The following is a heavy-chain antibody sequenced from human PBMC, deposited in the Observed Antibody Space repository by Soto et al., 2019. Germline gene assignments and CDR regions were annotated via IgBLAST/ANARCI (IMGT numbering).Heavy chain of an antibody. CDR2: IYYSGST. V-gene: IGHV4-39*01. Sequence: QLQLQESGPGLLKPSETLSLTCTVPGGSISSSSYYWGWFRQPPGKGRGWIGSIYYSGSTYYNPSLKSRVTISVDTSKNQFSLKLSSVTAADTAVYYCARLNFAVTTSDYWGQGTLVTVSS. CDR3: ARLNFAVTTSDY. CDR1: GGSISSSSYY. J-gene: IGHJ4*02. D-gene: IGHD4-17*01.